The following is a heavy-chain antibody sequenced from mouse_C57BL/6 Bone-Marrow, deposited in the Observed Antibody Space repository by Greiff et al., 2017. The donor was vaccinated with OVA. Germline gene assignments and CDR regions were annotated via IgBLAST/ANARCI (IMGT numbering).Heavy chain of an antibody. CDR3: ASLLVYYAMDY. J-gene: IGHJ4*01. Sequence: DVQLVESGGGLVKPGGSLKLSCAASGFTFSSYAMSWVRQTPEKRLEWVATISDGGSYTYYPDNVKGRFTIARDNAKNNLYLQMSHLKSEDTAMYYCASLLVYYAMDYWGQGTSVTVSS. CDR1: GFTFSSYA. CDR2: ISDGGSYT. V-gene: IGHV5-4*01.